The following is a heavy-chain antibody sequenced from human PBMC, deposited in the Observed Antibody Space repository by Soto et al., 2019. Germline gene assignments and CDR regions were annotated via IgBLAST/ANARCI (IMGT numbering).Heavy chain of an antibody. CDR3: AKDWSWGSSSSWFDY. CDR2: ISGSGGST. V-gene: IGHV3-23*01. J-gene: IGHJ4*02. D-gene: IGHD6-13*01. CDR1: GFTFSSYA. Sequence: GGSLRLSCAASGFTFSSYAMSWVRQAPGKGLEWVSAISGSGGSTYYADSVKGRFTISRDNSKNTLYLQMNSLRAEDTAVYYCAKDWSWGSSSSWFDYWGQGTLVTVSS.